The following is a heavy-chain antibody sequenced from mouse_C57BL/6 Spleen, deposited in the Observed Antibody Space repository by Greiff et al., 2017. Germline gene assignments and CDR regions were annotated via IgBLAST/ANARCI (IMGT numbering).Heavy chain of an antibody. CDR3: TRGYDYDREDD. J-gene: IGHJ2*01. V-gene: IGHV1-15*01. CDR1: GYTFTDYE. CDR2: IDPATGGT. D-gene: IGHD2-4*01. Sequence: QVQLQQSGAELVRPGASVTLSCKASGYTFTDYEMHWVKQTPVHGLEWIGAIDPATGGTAYNQKFKGKAILTADKSSSTAYMELRSLTSEDSAVYYCTRGYDYDREDDWGQGTTLTVSS.